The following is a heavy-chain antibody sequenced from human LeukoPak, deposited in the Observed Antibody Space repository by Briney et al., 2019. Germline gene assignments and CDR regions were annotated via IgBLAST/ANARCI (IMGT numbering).Heavy chain of an antibody. Sequence: PGGSLRLSCAASGFTFSSYAMSWVRQAPGKGLEWVSAISGSGGSTYYADSVKGRFTISRDNSKNTLYLQMNSLRAEDTAVYYCAKQDFGYYYYYYMDVWGQGTLVTVSS. CDR3: AKQDFGYYYYYYMDV. V-gene: IGHV3-23*01. J-gene: IGHJ6*03. CDR1: GFTFSSYA. CDR2: ISGSGGST. D-gene: IGHD2-15*01.